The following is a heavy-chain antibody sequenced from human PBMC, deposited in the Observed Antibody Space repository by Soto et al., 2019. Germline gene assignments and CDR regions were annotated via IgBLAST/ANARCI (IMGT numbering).Heavy chain of an antibody. CDR2: ISYDGSNK. CDR1: GFTFTDYG. J-gene: IGHJ4*02. Sequence: QVQLVEPGGGVVQPGRSLRLSCADSGFTFTDYGMHWVRQAPGKGLEWVAVISYDGSNKNYADSVKGRFTISRDNSKNTLYLQMNSLRAEDTAVYYCAKDTYYHDSSGYYVFDYWGQGTLVTVSS. CDR3: AKDTYYHDSSGYYVFDY. D-gene: IGHD3-22*01. V-gene: IGHV3-30*18.